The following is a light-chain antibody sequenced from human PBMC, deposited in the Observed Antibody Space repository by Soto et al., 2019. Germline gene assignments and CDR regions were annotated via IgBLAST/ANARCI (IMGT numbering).Light chain of an antibody. V-gene: IGLV2-8*01. J-gene: IGLJ3*02. Sequence: QSALTQPPSASGSPGQSVTISCTGTSSDVGDSGYVSWYQHHPGKAPKLIIYDVNKRPSGVPDRFSGSKSGNTASLTVSGLQAEDEADYYCSSYADSDNLVFGGGTKLTVL. CDR1: SSDVGDSGY. CDR3: SSYADSDNLV. CDR2: DVN.